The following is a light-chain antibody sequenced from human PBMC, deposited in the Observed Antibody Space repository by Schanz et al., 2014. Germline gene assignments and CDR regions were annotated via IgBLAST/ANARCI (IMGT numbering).Light chain of an antibody. CDR3: SSYTSSSTYV. CDR1: SRDLGSGQNY. Sequence: QSALTQPASVSGSPGQSITIPCTGTSRDLGSGQNYVSWYQQHPGKAPQLLIYDVSNRPSGVSNRFSGSRSGNTASLTISGLQAEDEADYYCSSYTSSSTYVFGTGTKLTVL. CDR2: DVS. V-gene: IGLV2-14*03. J-gene: IGLJ1*01.